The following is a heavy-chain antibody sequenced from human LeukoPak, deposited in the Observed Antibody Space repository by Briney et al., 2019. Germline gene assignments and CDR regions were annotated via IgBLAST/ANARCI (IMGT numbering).Heavy chain of an antibody. CDR1: GFTFSSYA. CDR3: ASRGVLELWYTLAD. Sequence: GGSLRLSCAASGFTFSSYAMSLVRQAPGKGLEWVSAISGSGCSTYYADSVKGRFTISRDNSKNTLYLQMNSLRAEDTAVYYCASRGVLELWYTLADWGQGTLVTVSS. V-gene: IGHV3-23*01. J-gene: IGHJ4*02. CDR2: ISGSGCST. D-gene: IGHD3-16*01.